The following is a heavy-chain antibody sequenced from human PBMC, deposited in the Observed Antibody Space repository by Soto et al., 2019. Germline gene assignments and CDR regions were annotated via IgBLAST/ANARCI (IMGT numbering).Heavy chain of an antibody. CDR3: ARIGELRLAFDI. CDR2: ISAYNGNT. D-gene: IGHD1-26*01. J-gene: IGHJ3*02. CDR1: GYTFTSYG. V-gene: IGHV1-18*04. Sequence: XSVKVSCKASGYTFTSYGISWVRQAPGQGLEWMGWISAYNGNTNYAQKLQGRVTMTTDTSTRTAYMELRSLRSDDTAVYYCARIGELRLAFDIWGQGTMVTVSS.